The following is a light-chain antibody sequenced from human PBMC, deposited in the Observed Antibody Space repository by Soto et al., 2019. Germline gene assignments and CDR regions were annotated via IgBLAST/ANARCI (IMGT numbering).Light chain of an antibody. CDR2: EVT. CDR3: SSYKSKRTLVV. V-gene: IGLV2-14*03. J-gene: IGLJ2*01. CDR1: SRDIGGFDY. Sequence: QSVLTHPASVSGSPGHSIAISCTGTSRDIGGFDYVSWFQQYPGKAPKLIIYEVTHRPSGVSTRFSGSKSGRTASLSITGLQAEDEADYYCSSYKSKRTLVVFGGGTKVTVL.